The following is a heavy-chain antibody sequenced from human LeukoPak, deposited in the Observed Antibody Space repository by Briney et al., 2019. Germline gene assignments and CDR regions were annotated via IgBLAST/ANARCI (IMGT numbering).Heavy chain of an antibody. V-gene: IGHV3-11*01. CDR2: ISSRGSTI. CDR3: ARERYYYDSSAYYGY. Sequence: GGSLRLSCTASGFTLSDYYMSWIRQAPGKGLEWVSYISSRGSTIYYADSVKGRFTISRDNAKNSLYLQMNSLRAEDTAVYYCARERYYYDSSAYYGYWGQGTLVTVSS. D-gene: IGHD3-22*01. CDR1: GFTLSDYY. J-gene: IGHJ4*02.